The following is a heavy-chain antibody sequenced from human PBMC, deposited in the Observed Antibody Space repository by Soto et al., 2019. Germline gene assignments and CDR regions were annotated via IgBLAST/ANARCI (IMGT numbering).Heavy chain of an antibody. CDR3: AVRPGGRDDYFDM. Sequence: TVSGGSISSGDYYWDWIRQPPGKGLEWIGSIYYSGNTYYNPSLESRVTISVDTSKNQFSLRLSSVTAAETAVYYCAVRPGGRDDYFDMWGQGTMVTVSS. D-gene: IGHD3-16*01. J-gene: IGHJ3*02. CDR1: GGSISSGDYY. V-gene: IGHV4-39*01. CDR2: IYYSGNT.